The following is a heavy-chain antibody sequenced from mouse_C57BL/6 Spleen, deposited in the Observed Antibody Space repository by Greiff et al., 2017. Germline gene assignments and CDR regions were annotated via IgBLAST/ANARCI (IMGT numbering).Heavy chain of an antibody. Sequence: EVMLVESGGGLVKPGGSLKLSCAASGFTFSDYGMHWVRQAPEQGLEWVAYISSGSSTIYYADKVKGRVTISRDNAKNTLFLQMTSLRSEDTAMYYCARSPFDYWGQGTTLTVSS. V-gene: IGHV5-17*01. CDR1: GFTFSDYG. J-gene: IGHJ2*01. CDR2: ISSGSSTI. CDR3: ARSPFDY.